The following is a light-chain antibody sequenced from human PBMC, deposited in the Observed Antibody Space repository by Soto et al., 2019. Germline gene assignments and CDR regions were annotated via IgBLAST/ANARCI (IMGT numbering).Light chain of an antibody. CDR2: SNN. V-gene: IGLV1-44*01. Sequence: QSVLTQPPSASGTPGQRGTISCSGSSSNIGSNTVNWYQQLPGTAPQLLIYSNNQRPSGVPDRCSGSKSGTSASLAISGLQSEDEADYYCAAWDDSLNGPRFGGGTKVTVL. CDR3: AAWDDSLNGPR. J-gene: IGLJ3*02. CDR1: SSNIGSNT.